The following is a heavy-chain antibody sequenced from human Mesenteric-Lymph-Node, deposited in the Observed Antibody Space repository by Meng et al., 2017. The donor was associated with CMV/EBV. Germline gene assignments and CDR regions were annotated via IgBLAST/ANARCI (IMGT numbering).Heavy chain of an antibody. D-gene: IGHD3-22*01. Sequence: GGSLRLSCAASGFTFSSYEMNWVRQAPGEGLEWVSYISSSGSTIYYADSVKGRFTISRDNAKNSLYLQMNSLRAEDTAVYYCASQGKYYYDSSNYHDAFDIWGQGTMVTVSS. CDR3: ASQGKYYYDSSNYHDAFDI. J-gene: IGHJ3*02. CDR1: GFTFSSYE. CDR2: ISSSGSTI. V-gene: IGHV3-48*03.